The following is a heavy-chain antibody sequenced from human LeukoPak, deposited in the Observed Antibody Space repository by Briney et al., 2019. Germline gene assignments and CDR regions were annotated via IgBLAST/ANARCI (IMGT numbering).Heavy chain of an antibody. CDR1: GYIFTDYA. V-gene: IGHV1-3*01. CDR3: ARGRGTSGSNRDFYYYYYMDV. Sequence: ASVKVSCKASGYIFTDYAIHWLRQAAGQRPEWMGWMNAGNGNTKYPQKFQGRITLIRDTSAATAYMELSSLRHDDLAVYYCARGRGTSGSNRDFYYYYYMDVWGKGTTVTVSS. J-gene: IGHJ6*03. CDR2: MNAGNGNT. D-gene: IGHD2-15*01.